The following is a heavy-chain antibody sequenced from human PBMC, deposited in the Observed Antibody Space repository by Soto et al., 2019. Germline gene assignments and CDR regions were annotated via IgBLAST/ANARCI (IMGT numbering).Heavy chain of an antibody. J-gene: IGHJ6*02. D-gene: IGHD3-10*01. CDR1: GFTFSSYS. CDR3: AAPWSYYGAGSYSPDDYYYYYGMEV. Sequence: GGSLRLSCAASGFTFSSYSLNWVGQTPGKGLEWFSSISSSSSYICYAISVKGRFTSSKDNAKTSLYLQMNSLTAEDTSVYYCAAPWSYYGAGSYSPDDYYYYYGMEVWGQGTTVTVSS. CDR2: ISSSSSYI. V-gene: IGHV3-21*01.